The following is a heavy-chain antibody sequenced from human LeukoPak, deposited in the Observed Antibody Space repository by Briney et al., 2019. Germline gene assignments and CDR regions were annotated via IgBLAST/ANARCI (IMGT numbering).Heavy chain of an antibody. CDR1: GFTFSSYG. J-gene: IGHJ6*03. D-gene: IGHD2-2*01. CDR3: ARGGCSSTSCYAGDYYYYYMDV. V-gene: IGHV3-23*01. CDR2: ISGSGGST. Sequence: GGTLRLSCAASGFTFSSYGMSWVRQAPGKGLEWVSAISGSGGSTYYADSVKGRFTISRDNSKNTLYLQMNSLRAEDTAVYYCARGGCSSTSCYAGDYYYYYMDVWGKGTTVTVSS.